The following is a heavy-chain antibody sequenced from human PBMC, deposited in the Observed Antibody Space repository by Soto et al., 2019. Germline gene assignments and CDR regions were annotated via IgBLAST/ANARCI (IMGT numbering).Heavy chain of an antibody. D-gene: IGHD3-22*01. CDR1: GFTFSSYG. Sequence: PGGSLRLSCAASGFTFSSYGMHWVRQAPGKGLEWVAVIWYDGSNKYYADSVKGRFTISRDNSKNTLYLQMNSLRAEDTAVYYCARGDHRGYYYDSSGYSFDYWGQGTLVTVSS. CDR2: IWYDGSNK. V-gene: IGHV3-33*01. CDR3: ARGDHRGYYYDSSGYSFDY. J-gene: IGHJ4*02.